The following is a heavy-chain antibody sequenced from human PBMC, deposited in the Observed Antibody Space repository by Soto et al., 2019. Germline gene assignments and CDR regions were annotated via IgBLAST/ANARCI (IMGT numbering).Heavy chain of an antibody. CDR1: GGSISSGGYS. Sequence: QLQLQESGSGLVKPSQTLSLTCAVSGGSISSGGYSWSWIRQPPGKGLEWIGYIYHRGSTYYNTSLKSRVTISVDRSKNKLSLKLSSVTAADTAVYYCAGGIAARPLGYWGQGTLVTVSS. CDR2: IYHRGST. D-gene: IGHD6-6*01. CDR3: AGGIAARPLGY. J-gene: IGHJ4*02. V-gene: IGHV4-30-2*01.